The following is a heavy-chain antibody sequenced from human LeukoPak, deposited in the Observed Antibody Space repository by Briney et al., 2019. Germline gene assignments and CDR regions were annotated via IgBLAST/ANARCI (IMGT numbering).Heavy chain of an antibody. V-gene: IGHV4-34*01. CDR3: ARQMTTLPLGRTFDL. D-gene: IGHD4-17*01. Sequence: SETLSLTCAVYGGSISGYYWSWIRQPPGKGLEWIGEINHSGSTNYNPSLKSRVTISVDTSKNQFSLKLSSVSAADTAVYYCARQMTTLPLGRTFDLWGQGTVVTVAS. J-gene: IGHJ3*01. CDR1: GGSISGYY. CDR2: INHSGST.